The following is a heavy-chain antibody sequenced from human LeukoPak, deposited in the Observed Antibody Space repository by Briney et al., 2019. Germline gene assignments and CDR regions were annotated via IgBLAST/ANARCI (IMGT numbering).Heavy chain of an antibody. CDR3: ARIPYGSGSPLDY. J-gene: IGHJ4*02. D-gene: IGHD3-10*01. Sequence: SETLSLTCAVYGGSFSGYYWGWIRQPPGKGLEWIGEINHSGSTNYNPSLKSRVTISVDTSKNQFSLKLSSVTAADTAVYYCARIPYGSGSPLDYWGQGTQVTVSS. CDR2: INHSGST. CDR1: GGSFSGYY. V-gene: IGHV4-34*01.